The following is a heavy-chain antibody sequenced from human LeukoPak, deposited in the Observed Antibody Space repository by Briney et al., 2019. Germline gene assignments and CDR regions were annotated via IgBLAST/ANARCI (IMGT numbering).Heavy chain of an antibody. CDR3: AKALGRLLSDLDY. J-gene: IGHJ4*02. D-gene: IGHD2-21*01. CDR1: GFTFSTYA. Sequence: GGSLILSCAASGFTFSTYAMNWVRQAPGKGLEWVSGIDDNGGSTYYADSVKGRFTISRDNSKNTLYLQMNSLRAEDTAVYFCAKALGRLLSDLDYWGQGTLVSVSS. V-gene: IGHV3-23*01. CDR2: IDDNGGST.